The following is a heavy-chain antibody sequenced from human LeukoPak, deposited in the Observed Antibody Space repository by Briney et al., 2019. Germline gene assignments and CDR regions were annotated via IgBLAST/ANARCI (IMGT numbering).Heavy chain of an antibody. CDR1: GYTFTNYY. J-gene: IGHJ4*02. D-gene: IGHD1-26*01. V-gene: IGHV1-46*01. Sequence: ASVKVSCKASGYTFTNYYTHWVRQAPGQGLEWMGIINPSGDSAIYAHNFQGRVTMTRDTSTTTVYMELSSLRSEDTAVYYCARAQSYYDYCGQGTLVTVSS. CDR3: ARAQSYYDY. CDR2: INPSGDSA.